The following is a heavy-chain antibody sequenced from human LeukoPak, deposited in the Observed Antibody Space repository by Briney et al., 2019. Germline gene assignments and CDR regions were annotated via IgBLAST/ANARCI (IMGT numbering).Heavy chain of an antibody. J-gene: IGHJ4*02. V-gene: IGHV1-46*01. Sequence: ASVKVSCKVSGYSFTSNYIHWVRQAPGQGLEWMGMIYPRDGSTSYAQKFQGRVTVTRDTSTSTVHMGLSGLRSEDTAVYYCARDQEAFDYWGQGTLVTVSS. CDR3: ARDQEAFDY. CDR2: IYPRDGST. CDR1: GYSFTSNY.